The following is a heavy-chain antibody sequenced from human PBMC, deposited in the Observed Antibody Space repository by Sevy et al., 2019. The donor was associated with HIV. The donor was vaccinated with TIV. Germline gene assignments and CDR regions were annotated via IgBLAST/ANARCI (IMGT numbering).Heavy chain of an antibody. CDR2: INPNSGGT. D-gene: IGHD3-10*01. CDR3: AGEGGVLLCFGELPATGDFDY. CDR1: GYTFTGYY. Sequence: ASVKVSCKASGYTFTGYYMHWVRQAPGQGLEWMGWINPNSGGTNYAQKFQGRVTMTRDTSISTAYMEQSRLRSYVTAVYYWAGEGGVLLCFGELPATGDFDYWGQGTLVTVSS. V-gene: IGHV1-2*02. J-gene: IGHJ4*02.